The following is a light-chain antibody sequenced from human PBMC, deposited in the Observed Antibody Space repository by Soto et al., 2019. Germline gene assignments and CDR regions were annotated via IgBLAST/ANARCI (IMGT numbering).Light chain of an antibody. CDR2: EVS. CDR1: GSDIGGSDH. Sequence: QSALPQPASVSGSPGQSITISCTGTGSDIGGSDHVSWYQQHPGKAPKLLIYEVSYRPSGVSNHFSASKSGNTASLTVSGLQADDEADYYCSSYTSSNTLIFGGGTKVTVL. J-gene: IGLJ2*01. CDR3: SSYTSSNTLI. V-gene: IGLV2-14*01.